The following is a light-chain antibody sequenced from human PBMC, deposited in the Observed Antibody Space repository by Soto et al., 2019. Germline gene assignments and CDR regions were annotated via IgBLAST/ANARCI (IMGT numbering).Light chain of an antibody. Sequence: EIVLTHSPGTLSFSPGEIFTLSCRASQTVTNDYLAWYQQKDGQAPRLLIYDASTRATGVPDRFSGSGSGPEYTLTITRLEPEDSAVYSCQQYGFSPISFGQGTRLEIK. CDR3: QQYGFSPIS. V-gene: IGKV3-20*01. J-gene: IGKJ5*01. CDR2: DAS. CDR1: QTVTNDY.